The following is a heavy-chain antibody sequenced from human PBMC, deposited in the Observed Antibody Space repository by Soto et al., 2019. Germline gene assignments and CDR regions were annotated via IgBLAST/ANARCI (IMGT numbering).Heavy chain of an antibody. CDR2: IYSGGST. Sequence: GGSLRLSCAASGFTFSSYAMSWVRQAPGKGLEWVSVIYSGGSTYYADSVKGRFTISRHNSKNTLYLQMNSLRAEDTAVYYCAKALRITIFGVVITYPYYFDYWGQGTLVTVSS. CDR3: AKALRITIFGVVITYPYYFDY. D-gene: IGHD3-3*01. V-gene: IGHV3-23*03. CDR1: GFTFSSYA. J-gene: IGHJ4*02.